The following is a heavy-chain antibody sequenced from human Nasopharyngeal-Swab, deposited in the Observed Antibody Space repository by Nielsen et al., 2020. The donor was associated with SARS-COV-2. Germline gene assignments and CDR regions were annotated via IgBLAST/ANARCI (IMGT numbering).Heavy chain of an antibody. J-gene: IGHJ4*02. D-gene: IGHD3-10*01. Sequence: GGSLRLSCAASGFTFSSYSMNWVRQAPGKGLEWVSSISSSSTYKYYADSVKGRFTISRDNAKNSLYLQMNSLRAEDTAVYYCARVILWAFDYWGQGTLVTVSS. CDR1: GFTFSSYS. V-gene: IGHV3-21*01. CDR3: ARVILWAFDY. CDR2: ISSSSTYK.